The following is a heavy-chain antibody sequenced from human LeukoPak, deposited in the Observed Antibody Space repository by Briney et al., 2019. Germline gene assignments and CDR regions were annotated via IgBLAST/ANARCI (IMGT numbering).Heavy chain of an antibody. J-gene: IGHJ4*02. Sequence: ASVKVSCKASGYTFTSYYKHWVRQAPGQGLEWMGIIHPSGSSTSFAQKFQGRVTMTTDVSTRTVYMELSSLSFEDTAVYYCARDGITGTIAWDYWGQGTLVTVSS. D-gene: IGHD1-20*01. CDR2: IHPSGSST. CDR3: ARDGITGTIAWDY. CDR1: GYTFTSYY. V-gene: IGHV1-46*01.